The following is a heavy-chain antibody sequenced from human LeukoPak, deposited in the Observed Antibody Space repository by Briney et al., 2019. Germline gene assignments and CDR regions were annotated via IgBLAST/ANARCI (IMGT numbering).Heavy chain of an antibody. CDR3: ARAGGSWSFDY. D-gene: IGHD5-12*01. J-gene: IGHJ4*02. Sequence: SDTLSLTCSVSGASISTYYWSCIRQPPGKGLEWIGYLYFGGSTNYNPSLKSRVTISPDKSKNQFSLKLNSVTAADTAVYYCARAGGSWSFDYLGQGTLVTVSS. V-gene: IGHV4-59*07. CDR2: LYFGGST. CDR1: GASISTYY.